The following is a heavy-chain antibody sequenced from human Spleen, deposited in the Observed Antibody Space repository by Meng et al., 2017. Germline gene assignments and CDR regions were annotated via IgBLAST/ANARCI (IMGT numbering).Heavy chain of an antibody. D-gene: IGHD3-10*01. Sequence: QVQLRESGPGLVKPSETLSLICAVTGDSITSNNWWSWVRQPPGKGLEWAGEIPHRGSAAYNPSLKSRVSMSIDISKNQFSLRLTSVTAADTAVYYCLRGSGGSVWGQGTLVTVSS. CDR2: IPHRGSA. J-gene: IGHJ4*02. V-gene: IGHV4-4*02. CDR1: GDSITSNNW. CDR3: LRGSGGSV.